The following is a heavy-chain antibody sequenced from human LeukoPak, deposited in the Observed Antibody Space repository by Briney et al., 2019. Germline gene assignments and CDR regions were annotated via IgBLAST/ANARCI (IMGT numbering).Heavy chain of an antibody. CDR2: IGTGSSYK. D-gene: IGHD6-13*01. Sequence: GGSLRLSCAASGFTFSSYSMNWVRQAPGKGLEWVSSIGTGSSYKNYVDSVRGRFTISRDNAKNSLYLQMNSLRAEDTAVYYCARDRLYSSSWYHFDYWGQGTLVTVSS. CDR1: GFTFSSYS. CDR3: ARDRLYSSSWYHFDY. J-gene: IGHJ4*02. V-gene: IGHV3-21*01.